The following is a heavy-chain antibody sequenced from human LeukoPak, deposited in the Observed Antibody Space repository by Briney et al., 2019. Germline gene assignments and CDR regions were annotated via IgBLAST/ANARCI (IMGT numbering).Heavy chain of an antibody. J-gene: IGHJ3*02. CDR3: AKMTGSYYVDDDFDI. Sequence: PGGSLRLSCAASGFIFSSYGMHWVRQAPGKGLEWVAFIRLDGSNKYYADSVKSRFTISRDNSKNTLYLQMNSLRAEDTAVYYCAKMTGSYYVDDDFDIWGRGTMVTVSS. V-gene: IGHV3-30*02. D-gene: IGHD1-26*01. CDR2: IRLDGSNK. CDR1: GFIFSSYG.